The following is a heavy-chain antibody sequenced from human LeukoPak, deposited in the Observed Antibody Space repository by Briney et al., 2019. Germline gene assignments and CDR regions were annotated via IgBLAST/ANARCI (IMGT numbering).Heavy chain of an antibody. V-gene: IGHV4-31*11. CDR2: IYYSGST. CDR1: GGSISSGGYY. J-gene: IGHJ4*02. Sequence: SETLSLTCAVSGGSISSGGYYWSWIRQHPGKGLEWIGYIYYSGSTYYNPSLKSRATISVDTSKNQFSLKLSSVTAADTAVYYCARGISPTPDIVVVPAAQYYFDYWGQGTLVTVSS. CDR3: ARGISPTPDIVVVPAAQYYFDY. D-gene: IGHD2-2*01.